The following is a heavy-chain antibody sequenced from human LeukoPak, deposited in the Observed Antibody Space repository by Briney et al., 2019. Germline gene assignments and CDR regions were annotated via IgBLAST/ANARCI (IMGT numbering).Heavy chain of an antibody. V-gene: IGHV3-21*01. D-gene: IGHD6-6*01. CDR1: GFTFSTYT. CDR2: ISSSSSYI. Sequence: GGSLRLSCAASGFTFSTYTMNWVRQAPGKGLEWVSLISSSSSYIYYADSMKGRFTISRDNAKYSLYLQVNSLRAEDTAVYYCARAILGEYTSSSKDYYYYYYMDVWGKGTTVTVSS. CDR3: ARAILGEYTSSSKDYYYYYYMDV. J-gene: IGHJ6*03.